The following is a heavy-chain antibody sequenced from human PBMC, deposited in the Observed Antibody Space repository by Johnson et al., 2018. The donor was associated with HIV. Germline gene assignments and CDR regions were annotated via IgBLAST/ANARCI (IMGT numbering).Heavy chain of an antibody. CDR3: AKDQHGPLVPTVMRDDAFDI. CDR2: ISYDGSNK. D-gene: IGHD5-12*01. V-gene: IGHV3-30-3*02. J-gene: IGHJ3*02. CDR1: GFTFSSYA. Sequence: VQLVESGGGVVQPGRSLRLSCAASGFTFSSYAMHWVRQAPGKGLEWVAVISYDGSNKYYADSVKGRFTVSRDNSKNAVYLQMNSLGAGDTAVYYCAKDQHGPLVPTVMRDDAFDIWGQGTMVTVSS.